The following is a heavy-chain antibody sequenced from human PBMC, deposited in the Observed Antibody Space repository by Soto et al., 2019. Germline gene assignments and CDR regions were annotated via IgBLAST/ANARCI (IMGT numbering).Heavy chain of an antibody. D-gene: IGHD2-15*01. V-gene: IGHV4-34*01. CDR3: ARIVVVAATTFDYYYYGMDV. J-gene: IGHJ6*02. Sequence: SLTCAVYGGSFSGYYWSWIRQPPGKGLEWIGEINHSGSTNYNPSLKSRVTISVDTSKNQFSLKLSSVTAADTAVYYCARIVVVAATTFDYYYYGMDVWGQGTTVTVSS. CDR1: GGSFSGYY. CDR2: INHSGST.